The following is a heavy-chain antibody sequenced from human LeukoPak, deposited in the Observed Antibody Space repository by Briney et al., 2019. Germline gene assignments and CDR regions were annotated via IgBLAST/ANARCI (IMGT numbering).Heavy chain of an antibody. J-gene: IGHJ4*02. Sequence: SETLSLTCTVSGGSISSYYWSWIRQPPWKGLEWIGYIYYSGSTNYNPSLKSRVTISVDTSKNQFSLKLSSVTAADTAVYYCARTNSGSTRPHFDYWGQGTLVTVSS. D-gene: IGHD1-26*01. V-gene: IGHV4-59*01. CDR3: ARTNSGSTRPHFDY. CDR2: IYYSGST. CDR1: GGSISSYY.